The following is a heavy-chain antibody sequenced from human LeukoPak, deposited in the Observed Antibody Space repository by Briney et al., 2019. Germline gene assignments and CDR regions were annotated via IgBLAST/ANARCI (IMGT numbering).Heavy chain of an antibody. CDR3: ARGKGALSY. CDR2: IYYSGST. CDR1: GGSISNYY. J-gene: IGHJ4*02. Sequence: SETLSLTCTASGGSISNYYWSWIRQPPGKGLEWIGYIYYSGSTNYNPSLKSRVTISVDTSKNQFSLKLSSVTAADTAVYYCARGKGALSYWGQGTLVTVSS. V-gene: IGHV4-59*01.